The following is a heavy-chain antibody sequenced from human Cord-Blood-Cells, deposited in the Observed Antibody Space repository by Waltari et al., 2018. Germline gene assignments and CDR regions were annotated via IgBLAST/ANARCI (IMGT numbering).Heavy chain of an antibody. CDR1: GGSFSGYY. CDR3: ATLYYFDY. V-gene: IGHV4-34*01. J-gene: IGHJ4*02. CDR2: INHSGST. Sequence: QVQLQQWGAGLVKPSETLSLTCAVYGGSFSGYYWSWIRQPPGKGLEWIGEINHSGSTNYNPSLKSRVTISVDTSKNQFSLKLSSVTAADTAVYYCATLYYFDYWGQGTLVTVSS.